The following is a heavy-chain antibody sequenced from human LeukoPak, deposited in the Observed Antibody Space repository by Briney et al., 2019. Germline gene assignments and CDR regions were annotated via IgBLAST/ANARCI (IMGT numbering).Heavy chain of an antibody. J-gene: IGHJ4*02. CDR2: ISAYNGNT. CDR3: ARQGYGGNPQGAADY. CDR1: GNTFTNNG. Sequence: ASVKVSCKASGNTFTNNGISWVRQAPGQGLEWMGWISAYNGNTNYAQKFQGRVTMTTDTSTSTAYMELRSLRSDDTAVYYCARQGYGGNPQGAADYWGQGTLVTVSS. D-gene: IGHD4-23*01. V-gene: IGHV1-18*01.